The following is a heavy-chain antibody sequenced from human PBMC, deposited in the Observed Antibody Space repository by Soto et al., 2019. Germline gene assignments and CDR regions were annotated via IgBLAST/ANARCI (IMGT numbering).Heavy chain of an antibody. CDR1: GYAITELS. CDR3: ETAGPYYYDSSGYSY. CDR2: FDPEDGET. J-gene: IGHJ4*02. V-gene: IGHV1-24*01. D-gene: IGHD3-22*01. Sequence: VASVKVSCKVSGYAITELSMHWVRQAPGKGLEWMGGFDPEDGETIYAQKFQGRVTMTEDTSTDTAYMELSSLRSEDTAVYYCETAGPYYYDSSGYSYWGQGTLVTVSS.